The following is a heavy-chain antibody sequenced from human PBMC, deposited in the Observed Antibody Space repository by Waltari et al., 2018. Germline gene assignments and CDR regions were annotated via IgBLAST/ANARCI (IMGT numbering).Heavy chain of an antibody. D-gene: IGHD6-19*01. V-gene: IGHV3-48*01. J-gene: IGHJ4*02. Sequence: EVQLVESGGGLVQPGGSLRLSCAASGFTFSSYSMNWVRQAPGKGLECVSYISSSTATIYYADSVKGRFTISRDNAKNSLYLQMNSLRAEDTAVYYCARVLAVAGYYFDHWGQGTLVTVSS. CDR2: ISSSTATI. CDR1: GFTFSSYS. CDR3: ARVLAVAGYYFDH.